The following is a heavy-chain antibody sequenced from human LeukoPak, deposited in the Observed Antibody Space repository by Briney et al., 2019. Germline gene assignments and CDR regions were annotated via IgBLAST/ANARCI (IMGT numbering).Heavy chain of an antibody. V-gene: IGHV3-23*01. D-gene: IGHD6-19*01. CDR3: AKDVVAGIRYFDR. J-gene: IGHJ4*02. Sequence: PGGSLRLSCAASGFTFSSYSMNWVRQAPGKGLEWVSAISRSGVDTHYADSVKGRFTISRDNSKNTLYLQMNSLSAGDTAVYYCAKDVVAGIRYFDRWGQGTLVIVSS. CDR2: ISRSGVDT. CDR1: GFTFSSYS.